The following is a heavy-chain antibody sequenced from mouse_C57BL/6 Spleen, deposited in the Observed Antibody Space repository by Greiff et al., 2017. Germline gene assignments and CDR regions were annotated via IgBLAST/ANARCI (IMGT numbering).Heavy chain of an antibody. V-gene: IGHV5-16*01. Sequence: EVQLQESEGGLVQPGSSMKLSCTASGFTFSDYYMAWVRQVPEKGLEWVANINYDGSSTYYLDSLKSRFIISRDNAKNILYLQMSSLKSEDTATYYCARVRYAMDYWGQGTSVTVSS. CDR1: GFTFSDYY. J-gene: IGHJ4*01. CDR3: ARVRYAMDY. CDR2: INYDGSST.